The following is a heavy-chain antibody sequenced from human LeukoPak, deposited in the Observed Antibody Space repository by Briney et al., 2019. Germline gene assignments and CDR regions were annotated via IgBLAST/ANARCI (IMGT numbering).Heavy chain of an antibody. J-gene: IGHJ4*02. CDR2: IKQDGSEK. CDR3: VGWGISGITNH. CDR1: GFTFSSYW. D-gene: IGHD1-7*01. V-gene: IGHV3-7*01. Sequence: GGSLRLSCAASGFTFSSYWMSWVRQAPGKGLEWVANIKQDGSEKYSVDSVKGRFTTSRDKNSLFLQMNSVRAEDTAVYYCVGWGISGITNHWGQGTLVTVSS.